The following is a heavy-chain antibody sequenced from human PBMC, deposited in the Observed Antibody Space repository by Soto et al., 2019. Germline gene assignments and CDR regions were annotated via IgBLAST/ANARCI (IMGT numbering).Heavy chain of an antibody. D-gene: IGHD3-10*01. J-gene: IGHJ3*02. Sequence: ASVKVSCKASGYTFTSYGISWVRRAPGQGLEWMGWISAYNGNTNYAQKLQGRVTMTTDTSTSTAYMELRSLRSDDTAVYYCASAPIDYYYGSGAAFDIWGQGTMVTVSS. CDR3: ASAPIDYYYGSGAAFDI. CDR1: GYTFTSYG. V-gene: IGHV1-18*04. CDR2: ISAYNGNT.